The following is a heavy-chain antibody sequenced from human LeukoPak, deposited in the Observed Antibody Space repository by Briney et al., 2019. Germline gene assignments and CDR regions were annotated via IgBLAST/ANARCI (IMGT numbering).Heavy chain of an antibody. D-gene: IGHD6-13*01. CDR2: ISSSGSTI. Sequence: GGSLRLSCAASGFTFSDYYMSWIRQAPGKGLEWVSYISSSGSTIYYADSVEGRFTISRDNAKNSLYLQMNSLRAEDTAVYYCARAWGSWPYYYYMDVWGKGTTVTVSS. CDR3: ARAWGSWPYYYYMDV. V-gene: IGHV3-11*04. J-gene: IGHJ6*03. CDR1: GFTFSDYY.